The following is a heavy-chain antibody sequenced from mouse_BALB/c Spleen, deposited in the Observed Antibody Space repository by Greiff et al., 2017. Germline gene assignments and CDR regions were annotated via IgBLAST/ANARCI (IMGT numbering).Heavy chain of an antibody. CDR3: ARDGNYFPFDY. D-gene: IGHD2-1*01. J-gene: IGHJ2*01. CDR2: ISSGSSTI. V-gene: IGHV5-17*02. Sequence: EVKVEESGGGLVQPGGSRKLSCAASGFTFSSFGMHWVRQAPEKGLEWVAYISSGSSTIYYADTVKGRFTISRDNPKNTLFLQMTSLRSEDTAMYYCARDGNYFPFDYWGQGTTLTVSS. CDR1: GFTFSSFG.